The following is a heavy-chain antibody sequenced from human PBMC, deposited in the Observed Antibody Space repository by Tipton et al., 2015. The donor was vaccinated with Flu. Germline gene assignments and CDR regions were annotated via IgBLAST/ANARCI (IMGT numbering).Heavy chain of an antibody. CDR3: ARVFPPSGDYADDY. CDR2: ISAYNGNT. CDR1: GYTFTSYG. J-gene: IGHJ4*02. Sequence: QLVQSGAEVKKPGASVKVSCKASGYTFTSYGISWVRQAPGQGLEWMGWISAYNGNTNYTQKLQGRVTMTTDTSTSTAYMELRGLRSDDTAVYYCARVFPPSGDYADDYWGQGPLVTVSS. V-gene: IGHV1-18*01. D-gene: IGHD4-17*01.